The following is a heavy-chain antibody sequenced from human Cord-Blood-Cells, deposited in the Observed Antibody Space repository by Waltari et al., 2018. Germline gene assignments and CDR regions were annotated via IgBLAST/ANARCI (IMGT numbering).Heavy chain of an antibody. CDR3: ASPMTTSYYFVY. V-gene: IGHV1-69*18. Sequence: QVQLVQSGAEVKKPGSSVKVSCKASGGTFSRYAISWVRQAPEQGLEWVGRIIPILGTANYAKKFQGRVTITADESTSTAYMELSSLRSEDTAVYYCASPMTTSYYFVYWGQGTLVTVSS. D-gene: IGHD4-17*01. J-gene: IGHJ4*02. CDR2: IIPILGTA. CDR1: GGTFSRYA.